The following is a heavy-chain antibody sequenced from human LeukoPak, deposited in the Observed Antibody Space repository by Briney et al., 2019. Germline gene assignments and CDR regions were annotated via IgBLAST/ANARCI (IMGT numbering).Heavy chain of an antibody. D-gene: IGHD6-13*01. CDR2: IYTSGST. CDR1: GGSISSYY. V-gene: IGHV4-4*09. J-gene: IGHJ3*02. CDR3: ARLSSGQHDAFDI. Sequence: SETLSLTCTVSGGSISSYYWSWIRQPPGKGLEWIGYIYTSGSTNYNPSLKSRVTISVDTSKNQSSLKLSSVTAADTAVYYCARLSSGQHDAFDIWGQGTMVTVSS.